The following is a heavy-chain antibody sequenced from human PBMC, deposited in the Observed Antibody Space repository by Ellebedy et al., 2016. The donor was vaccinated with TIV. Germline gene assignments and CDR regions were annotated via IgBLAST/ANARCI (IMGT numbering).Heavy chain of an antibody. V-gene: IGHV3-23*01. CDR2: ISNDGDTT. D-gene: IGHD6-13*01. J-gene: IGHJ4*02. CDR1: GFTFGCCA. Sequence: ESLKISCAASGFTFGCCAMSWVRQAPGKGLEWVSVISNDGDTTYADSVKGRFTISRDNSKNTLYLQMNSLRADDTALYYCAKLGGVLSWYADYWGLGTLVTVSP. CDR3: AKLGGVLSWYADY.